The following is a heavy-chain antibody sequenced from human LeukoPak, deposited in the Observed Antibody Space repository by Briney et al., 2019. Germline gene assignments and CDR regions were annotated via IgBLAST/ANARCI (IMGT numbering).Heavy chain of an antibody. CDR2: INHSGST. CDR3: ARGKRRTYYDILTGPFDY. D-gene: IGHD3-9*01. V-gene: IGHV4-34*01. CDR1: GGSFSGYY. J-gene: IGHJ4*02. Sequence: SETLSLTCAVYGGSFSGYYWSWIRQPPGKGLEWIGEINHSGSTNYNPSLKSRVTISVDTSKNQFSLKLSSVTAADTAVYYCARGKRRTYYDILTGPFDYWGQGTLVTVSS.